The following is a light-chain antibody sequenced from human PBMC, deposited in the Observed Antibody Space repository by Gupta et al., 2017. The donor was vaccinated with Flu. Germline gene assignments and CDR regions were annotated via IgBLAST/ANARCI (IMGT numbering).Light chain of an antibody. CDR2: AAS. V-gene: IGKV1-39*01. CDR3: RQTYTPSYT. Sequence: DIQMTQSPSSLSASVGDRVSITCRASQSITKYLNWYQQKAGKVPKLLIYAASSLQSGVPTRFSGSGSGTDSTLTISRLQPEDFATYYCRQTYTPSYTFGQGTKLEIK. CDR1: QSITKY. J-gene: IGKJ2*01.